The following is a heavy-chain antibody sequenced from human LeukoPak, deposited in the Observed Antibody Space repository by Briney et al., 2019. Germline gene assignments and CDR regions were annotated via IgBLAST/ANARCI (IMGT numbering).Heavy chain of an antibody. J-gene: IGHJ5*02. CDR3: VRGGESTWS. V-gene: IGHV3-7*01. Sequence: GGSLRLSCVASGFSFSSYWINWVRQAPGEGLEWVAHMKPDGTEKYYLDSVKGRFTISRDNAKNSLYLQMNSLRSDDTAVYYCVRGGESTWSWGQGTLVTVSS. CDR2: MKPDGTEK. CDR1: GFSFSSYW. D-gene: IGHD2-15*01.